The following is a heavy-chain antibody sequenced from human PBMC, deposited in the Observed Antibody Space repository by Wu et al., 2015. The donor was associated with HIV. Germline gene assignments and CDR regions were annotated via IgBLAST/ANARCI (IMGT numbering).Heavy chain of an antibody. D-gene: IGHD2-21*02. V-gene: IGHV1-69*01. CDR3: ASPYCGGDCDLKGGAFDI. CDR1: GGTFSSYA. Sequence: QVQLVQSGAEVKKPGSSVKVSCKASGGTFSSYAISWVRQAPGQGLEWMGGIIPIFGTANYAQKFQGRVTITTDESTSTAYMELSSLRSEDTAVYYCASPYCGGDCDLKGGAFDIWGQGTMVTVSS. J-gene: IGHJ3*02. CDR2: IIPIFGTA.